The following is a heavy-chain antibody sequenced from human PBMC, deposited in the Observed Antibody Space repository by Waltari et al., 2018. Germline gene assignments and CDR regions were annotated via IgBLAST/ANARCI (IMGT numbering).Heavy chain of an antibody. V-gene: IGHV1-69*05. Sequence: QVQLVQSGAEVKKPGSSVKVSCKASGGTLSSYAISWVRQAPGQGLEWMGGISPIFGTANYAQKFQGRVTITTDESTSTAYMELSSLRSEDTAVYYCLLGYYDFWSGPDAFDIWGQGTMVTVSS. D-gene: IGHD3-3*01. CDR2: ISPIFGTA. CDR3: LLGYYDFWSGPDAFDI. CDR1: GGTLSSYA. J-gene: IGHJ3*02.